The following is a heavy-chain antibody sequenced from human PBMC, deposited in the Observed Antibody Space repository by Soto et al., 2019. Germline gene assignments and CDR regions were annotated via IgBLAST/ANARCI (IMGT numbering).Heavy chain of an antibody. CDR3: ARGIWVATTASYYFDS. V-gene: IGHV1-3*01. D-gene: IGHD5-12*01. CDR2: INAGNGNT. J-gene: IGHJ4*02. Sequence: QVQLVQSGAEMKKPGTSVILSCKASGYSFTKFAVQWVRQALGQRLEWMGWINAGNGNTKYSQKFQGRLTITRDASANIAYMDLRSLTSEDTAVYYGARGIWVATTASYYFDSWGQGTQVTVSP. CDR1: GYSFTKFA.